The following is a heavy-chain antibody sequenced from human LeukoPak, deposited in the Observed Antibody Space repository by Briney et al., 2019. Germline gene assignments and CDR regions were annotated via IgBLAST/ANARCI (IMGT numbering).Heavy chain of an antibody. CDR1: GYTFTGYY. Sequence: ASVKVFCKASGYTFTGYYMHWVRQAPGQGLEWMGWINPNSGGTNYAQKFQGRVTMTRDTSISTAYMELSRLRSDDTAVYYCARDRYGSYDFRFDPWGQGTLVTVSS. V-gene: IGHV1-2*02. CDR3: ARDRYGSYDFRFDP. D-gene: IGHD3-3*01. CDR2: INPNSGGT. J-gene: IGHJ5*02.